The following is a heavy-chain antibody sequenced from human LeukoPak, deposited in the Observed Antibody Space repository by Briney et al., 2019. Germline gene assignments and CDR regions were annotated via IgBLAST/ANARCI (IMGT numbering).Heavy chain of an antibody. D-gene: IGHD3-10*01. CDR3: TTVPYGSGSYLGY. Sequence: GGSLRLSCTASGFTFGDYAMNWVRQAPGKGLEWVGRIKSKTDGGTTDYAAPVKGRFTISRDDSKNTLYLQMNSLKTEDTAVYYCTTVPYGSGSYLGYWGQGTLVTVSS. V-gene: IGHV3-15*01. CDR2: IKSKTDGGTT. CDR1: GFTFGDYA. J-gene: IGHJ4*02.